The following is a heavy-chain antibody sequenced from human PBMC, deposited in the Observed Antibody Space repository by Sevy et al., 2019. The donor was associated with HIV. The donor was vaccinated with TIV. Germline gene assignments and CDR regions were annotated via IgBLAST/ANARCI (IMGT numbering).Heavy chain of an antibody. J-gene: IGHJ6*03. CDR2: LRNRPNRYAT. CDR1: GFAFSDHY. Sequence: GGSLRLSCAASGFAFSDHYVDWVRRAPGKGLEWVGRLRNRPNRYATEYAASVEGRFTISRDDSRHSLYLTMNSLKTEDSAVYYCVRGPNCGVGGCQQISPYCLDVWGIGATVTVSS. D-gene: IGHD2-21*01. CDR3: VRGPNCGVGGCQQISPYCLDV. V-gene: IGHV3-72*01.